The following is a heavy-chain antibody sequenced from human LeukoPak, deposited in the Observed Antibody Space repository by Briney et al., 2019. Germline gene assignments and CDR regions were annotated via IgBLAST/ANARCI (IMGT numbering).Heavy chain of an antibody. CDR2: IRSKANTYAT. CDR1: GFTFSGSA. Sequence: PGGSLRLSCAASGFTFSGSAMHWVRQASGKGLEWVGRIRSKANTYATAYAASVKGRFTISRDDSENTAYLQMNSLKTEDTAVYCCTTSTRDYGDYSYYYGVDVWGLGTTVTVSS. J-gene: IGHJ6*02. D-gene: IGHD4-17*01. CDR3: TTSTRDYGDYSYYYGVDV. V-gene: IGHV3-73*01.